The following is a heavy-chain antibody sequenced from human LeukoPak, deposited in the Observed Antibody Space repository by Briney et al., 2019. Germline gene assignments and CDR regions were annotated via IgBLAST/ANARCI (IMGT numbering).Heavy chain of an antibody. Sequence: GGSLRLSCAASGFTFSAYGMHWVRQAPGKGLEWVALISYDGANKYHVDSVRGRFTISRDNSKNTLYLQMNSLRAEDTGVYYCAKAVHHSGWPGHWFDPWGQGTLVTVSS. CDR2: ISYDGANK. CDR1: GFTFSAYG. CDR3: AKAVHHSGWPGHWFDP. V-gene: IGHV3-30*18. J-gene: IGHJ5*02. D-gene: IGHD6-19*01.